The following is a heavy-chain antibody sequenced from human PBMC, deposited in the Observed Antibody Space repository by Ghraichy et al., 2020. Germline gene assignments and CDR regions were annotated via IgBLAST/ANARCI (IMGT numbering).Heavy chain of an antibody. J-gene: IGHJ4*02. CDR1: GGSFSGYY. V-gene: IGHV4-34*01. CDR2: INHSGST. Sequence: SQTLSLTCAVFGGSFSGYYWTWIRQPPGKGLEWVGEINHSGSTNYNPSLKSRVTISVDTSKNQFSLKLSSVTAADTAVYYCARGDYWGQGTLVTVSS. CDR3: ARGDY.